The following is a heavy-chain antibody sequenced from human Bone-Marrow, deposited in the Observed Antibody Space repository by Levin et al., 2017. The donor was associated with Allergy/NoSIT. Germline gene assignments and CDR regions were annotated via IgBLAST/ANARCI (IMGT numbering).Heavy chain of an antibody. CDR3: ARGVDMLRGVRNAFDM. Sequence: PGGSLRLSCTVSGGSISSDSYYWGWIRQPPGKGLEWIGSVFYTGSAYYNPSLKSRVTISIETPKNRFSLKLTSVTAADTAVYYCARGVDMLRGVRNAFDMWGQGTMVVVSS. CDR1: GGSISSDSYY. V-gene: IGHV4-39*02. CDR2: VFYTGSA. J-gene: IGHJ3*02. D-gene: IGHD3-10*01.